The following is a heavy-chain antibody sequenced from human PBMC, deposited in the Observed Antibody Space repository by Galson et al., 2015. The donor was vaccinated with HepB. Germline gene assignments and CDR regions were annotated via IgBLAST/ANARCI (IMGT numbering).Heavy chain of an antibody. D-gene: IGHD6-19*01. CDR1: GFTFGDYA. J-gene: IGHJ4*02. V-gene: IGHV3-49*03. CDR2: IRSKAYGGTT. CDR3: TRGGYSSGWYVGY. Sequence: SLRLSCAASGFTFGDYAMSWFRQAPGKGLEWVGFIRSKAYGGTTEYAASVKGRFTISRDDSKSIAYPQMNSLKTKDTAVYYCTRGGYSSGWYVGYWGQGTLVTVSS.